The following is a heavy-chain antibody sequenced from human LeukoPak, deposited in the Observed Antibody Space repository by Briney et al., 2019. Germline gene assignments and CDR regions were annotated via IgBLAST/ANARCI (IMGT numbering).Heavy chain of an antibody. Sequence: ASVKVSCKASGYTFSDYYIHWVRQAPGQGLEWMGWIKASSGGSHFTQKFQGSVTMTRDTSISTAYLELTGLKSDDTAVYYCARANRDGYTTYFDSWGQGTLVTVSS. V-gene: IGHV1-2*02. D-gene: IGHD5-24*01. CDR3: ARANRDGYTTYFDS. CDR2: IKASSGGS. J-gene: IGHJ4*02. CDR1: GYTFSDYY.